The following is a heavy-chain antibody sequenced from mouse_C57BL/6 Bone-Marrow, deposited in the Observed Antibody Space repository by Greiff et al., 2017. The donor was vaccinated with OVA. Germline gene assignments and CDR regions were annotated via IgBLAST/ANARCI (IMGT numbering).Heavy chain of an antibody. CDR1: GYTFTSYW. V-gene: IGHV1-64*01. J-gene: IGHJ3*01. Sequence: QVQLQQPGAELVKPGASVKLSCKASGYTFTSYWMHWVKQRPGQGLEWIGMIHPNSGSTNYNEKFKSKATLTVDKSSSTAYMQLSSLTSEDSAVYYCARRGYDGYSAWFAYWGQGTLVTVSA. D-gene: IGHD2-3*01. CDR2: IHPNSGST. CDR3: ARRGYDGYSAWFAY.